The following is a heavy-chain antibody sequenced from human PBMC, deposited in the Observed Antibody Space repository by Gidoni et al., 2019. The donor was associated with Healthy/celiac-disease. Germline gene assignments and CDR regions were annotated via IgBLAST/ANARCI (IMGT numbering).Heavy chain of an antibody. CDR2: ISSSSSTI. Sequence: AASGFTFSSYSMNWVRQAPGKGLEWVSYISSSSSTIYYADSVKGRFTISRDNAKNSLYLQMNSLRDEDTAVYYCARDRYSSGWYYFDYWGQGTLVTVSS. J-gene: IGHJ4*02. D-gene: IGHD6-19*01. V-gene: IGHV3-48*02. CDR3: ARDRYSSGWYYFDY. CDR1: GFTFSSYS.